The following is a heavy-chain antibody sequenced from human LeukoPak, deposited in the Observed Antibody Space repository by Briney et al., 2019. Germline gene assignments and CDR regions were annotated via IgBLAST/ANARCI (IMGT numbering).Heavy chain of an antibody. CDR2: ISSSGSTI. CDR1: GFTFSGSA. V-gene: IGHV3-48*03. D-gene: IGHD3-10*01. Sequence: GGSLRLSCAASGFTFSGSAMHWVRQAPGKGLEWVSYISSSGSTIYYADSVKGRFTISRDNAKNSLYLQMNSLRAEDTAVYYCARGPATVWFGELPDAFDIWGQGTMVTVSS. J-gene: IGHJ3*02. CDR3: ARGPATVWFGELPDAFDI.